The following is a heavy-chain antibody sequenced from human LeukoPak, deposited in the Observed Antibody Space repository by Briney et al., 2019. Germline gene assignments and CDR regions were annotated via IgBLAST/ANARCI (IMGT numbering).Heavy chain of an antibody. D-gene: IGHD3-22*01. Sequence: GGSLRLSCAASGFTFSDYYMSWIRQAPGKGLEWVSYISSSGSTIYYAESVKGRFTISRDNAKNSLYLQMNSLRAEDTAVYYCARNMIVVVTATDYWGQGTLVTVSS. J-gene: IGHJ4*02. V-gene: IGHV3-11*04. CDR1: GFTFSDYY. CDR2: ISSSGSTI. CDR3: ARNMIVVVTATDY.